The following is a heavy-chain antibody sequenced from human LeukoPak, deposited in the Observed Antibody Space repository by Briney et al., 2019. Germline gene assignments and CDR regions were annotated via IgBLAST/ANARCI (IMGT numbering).Heavy chain of an antibody. D-gene: IGHD3-10*01. V-gene: IGHV4-38-2*02. CDR3: ARQGGLWFGYPGSFDI. Sequence: SETLSLTCTVSGYSISSGYYWGWIRQPPGKGLEWIGSIYHSGNTYYNPSLKSRVTISVDTSKNQFSLKLSSVTAADTAVYYCARQGGLWFGYPGSFDIWGQGTMVTVSS. J-gene: IGHJ3*02. CDR1: GYSISSGYY. CDR2: IYHSGNT.